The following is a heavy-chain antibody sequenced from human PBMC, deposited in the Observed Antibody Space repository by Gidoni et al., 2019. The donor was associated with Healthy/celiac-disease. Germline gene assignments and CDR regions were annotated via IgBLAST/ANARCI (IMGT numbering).Heavy chain of an antibody. D-gene: IGHD1-26*01. CDR3: AKRGSSGYYFDY. CDR2: ISYHGSNK. V-gene: IGHV3-30*18. J-gene: IGHJ4*02. Sequence: QVQLVASGGGVVQPGRSLRLSCAASGFAVSSSGMHWVRQAPGKGLVWVAVISYHGSNKYYADSVKGRFTISRDNSKNTLYLQKNSLRAEDTAVYYCAKRGSSGYYFDYWGQGTLVTVSS. CDR1: GFAVSSSG.